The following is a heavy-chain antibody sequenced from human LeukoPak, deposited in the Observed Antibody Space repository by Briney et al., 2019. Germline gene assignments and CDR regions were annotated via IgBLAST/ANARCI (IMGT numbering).Heavy chain of an antibody. CDR2: ISSSSSYI. J-gene: IGHJ5*02. Sequence: GGSLRLSCAASGFTFSSYSMNWVRQAPGKGLEWVSSISSSSSYIYYADSVKGRFTISRDKAKNSLYLQMNSLRAEDTAVYYCARGLTIFGVVYGFDPWGQGTLVTVSS. V-gene: IGHV3-21*01. CDR3: ARGLTIFGVVYGFDP. CDR1: GFTFSSYS. D-gene: IGHD3-3*01.